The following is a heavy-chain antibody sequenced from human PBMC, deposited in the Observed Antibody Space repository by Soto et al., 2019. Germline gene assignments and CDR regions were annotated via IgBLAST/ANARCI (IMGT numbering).Heavy chain of an antibody. CDR1: GESISSGGYY. V-gene: IGHV4-31*03. CDR3: ARASSSSSAADH. D-gene: IGHD6-6*01. J-gene: IGHJ4*02. Sequence: QVQLQESGPGLVKASQTLSLICNVSGESISSGGYYWSWIRHHPGKGLEWIGYIYDTASAYYNPSLESRVTISMDTSKNHFAMKLSSVPAADTAVCSCARASSSSSAADHWGQGPLITVSS. CDR2: IYDTASA.